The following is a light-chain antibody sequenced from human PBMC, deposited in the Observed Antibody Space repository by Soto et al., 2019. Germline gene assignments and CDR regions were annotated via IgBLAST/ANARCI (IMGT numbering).Light chain of an antibody. V-gene: IGKV1-39*01. Sequence: DIEMTQSPSSLSASVGDRVTITCRASQSISSYLNWYQQKPGKAPKLLIYAASSLQSGVPSRFSGSGSGTDFTLTISSLEHEDFAVHYCQQRSNWHPFTFGPGTKVDIK. CDR2: AAS. J-gene: IGKJ3*01. CDR3: QQRSNWHPFT. CDR1: QSISSY.